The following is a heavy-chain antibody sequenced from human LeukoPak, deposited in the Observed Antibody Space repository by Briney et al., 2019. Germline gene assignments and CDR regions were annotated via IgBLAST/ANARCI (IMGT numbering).Heavy chain of an antibody. V-gene: IGHV3-7*04. CDR2: INKDGSEK. J-gene: IGHJ4*02. CDR3: ARSDHFDY. Sequence: GGSLRLSCAASGFTFSSYAMSWVRQAPGKGPEWVANINKDGSEKYYVDSVKGRFTISRDNAQNSLYLQMNSLRAEDTAVYFCARSDHFDYWGQGTLVTVSS. CDR1: GFTFSSYA.